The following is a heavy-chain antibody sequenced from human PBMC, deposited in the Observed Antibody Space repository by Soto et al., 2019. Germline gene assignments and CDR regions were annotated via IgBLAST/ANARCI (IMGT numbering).Heavy chain of an antibody. D-gene: IGHD6-13*01. CDR1: GYTFTNYG. CDR2: INVYNGNT. V-gene: IGHV1-18*01. Sequence: ASVKVSCKASGYTFTNYGISWVRQAPGQGVEWMGWINVYNGNTKYAQKVQGRVTMTTDTSTSTAYMELGRLRSDDTAVYYCARVPYSSSRHLDYYYYGMDVWGQGTTVTVSS. CDR3: ARVPYSSSRHLDYYYYGMDV. J-gene: IGHJ6*02.